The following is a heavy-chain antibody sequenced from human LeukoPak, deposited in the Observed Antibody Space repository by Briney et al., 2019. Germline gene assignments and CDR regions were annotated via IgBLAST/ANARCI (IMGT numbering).Heavy chain of an antibody. CDR2: IYYSGST. D-gene: IGHD1-26*01. CDR1: GGSVSSGSCY. V-gene: IGHV4-61*01. Sequence: SETLSLTCSVSGGSVSSGSCYWSWIRQPPGKGLEWIGYIYYSGSTNYNPSLKSRVTISVDTSKNQFSLKLSSATAADTALYYCARVEHNAFDIWGQGTMVTVSS. J-gene: IGHJ3*02. CDR3: ARVEHNAFDI.